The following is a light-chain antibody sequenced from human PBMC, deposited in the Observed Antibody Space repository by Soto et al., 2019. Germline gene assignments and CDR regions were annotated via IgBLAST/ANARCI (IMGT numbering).Light chain of an antibody. CDR2: DVS. CDR1: SRDVGGYNY. CDR3: CSYAGSPRYV. V-gene: IGLV2-11*01. J-gene: IGLJ1*01. Sequence: QSALTQPRSVSGSPGQSVTISCTGTSRDVGGYNYVSWYQQHPGKAPKVMIYDVSERPSGVPDRFSGSTSGNTASLTISGLQAEDEADYYCCSYAGSPRYVFGTGTKVTVL.